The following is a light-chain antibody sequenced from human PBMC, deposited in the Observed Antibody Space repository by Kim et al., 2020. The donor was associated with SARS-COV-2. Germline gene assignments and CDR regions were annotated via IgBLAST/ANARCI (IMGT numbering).Light chain of an antibody. CDR1: SLRGYY. CDR3: NIRDRSGNNVL. J-gene: IGLJ3*02. Sequence: SSELTQDPAVSVALGQSVTITCQGDSLRGYYASWFRQKSGQAPILLIYGDKNRLSGIPDRFSGSGSGKTASLTITGAQAEDEADYYCNIRDRSGNNVLFG. V-gene: IGLV3-19*01. CDR2: GDK.